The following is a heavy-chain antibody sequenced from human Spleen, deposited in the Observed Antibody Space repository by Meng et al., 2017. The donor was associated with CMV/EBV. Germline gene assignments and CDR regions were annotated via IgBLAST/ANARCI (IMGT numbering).Heavy chain of an antibody. CDR2: INPNIGNT. V-gene: IGHV1-8*03. Sequence: VSCKASGYTFTTYDVNWVRQAPGQGLEWMGWINPNIGNTDYAQKFRGRLTITMDTSINTAYLQLTSLSSEDTAVYYCARGSFPRDDHWGQGTLVTVSS. CDR3: ARGSFPRDDH. J-gene: IGHJ4*02. D-gene: IGHD2/OR15-2a*01. CDR1: GYTFTTYD.